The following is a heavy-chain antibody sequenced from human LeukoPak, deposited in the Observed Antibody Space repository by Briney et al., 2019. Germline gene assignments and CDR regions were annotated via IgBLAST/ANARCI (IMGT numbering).Heavy chain of an antibody. J-gene: IGHJ6*03. CDR3: ARRRGVTAHYYYYMDV. D-gene: IGHD3-10*01. V-gene: IGHV1-18*01. CDR1: GYTFTSYS. Sequence: ASVTVSCKASGYTFTSYSITWVRQAPGQGLEWMGWISGNNGDTKYAQTFQGRVTLTRDTSTSTVYMEVRSLRSDDTAVYYCARRRGVTAHYYYYMDVWGKGTTVKVSS. CDR2: ISGNNGDT.